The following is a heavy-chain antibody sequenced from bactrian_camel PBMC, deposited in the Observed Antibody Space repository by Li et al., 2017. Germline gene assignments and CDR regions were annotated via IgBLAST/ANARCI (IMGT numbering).Heavy chain of an antibody. CDR1: VYDLSTYC. CDR2: IDSEGDT. D-gene: IGHD3*01. CDR3: AANLVSSMAPLTLEKCPEFRADIGR. J-gene: IGHJ6*01. Sequence: QLVESGGGSVQAGGSMRLSCAASVYDLSTYCMGWYRQAPGKERELVASIDSEGDTNYADSVKGRFNISRDNAKNTVHLQMNSLKPEDTAVYYCAANLVSSMAPLTLEKCPEFRADIGRWGQGTQVTVS. V-gene: IGHV3S53*01.